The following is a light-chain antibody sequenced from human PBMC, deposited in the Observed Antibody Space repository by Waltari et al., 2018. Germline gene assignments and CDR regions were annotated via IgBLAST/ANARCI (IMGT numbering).Light chain of an antibody. V-gene: IGKV1-12*01. J-gene: IGKJ5*01. Sequence: DIQMTQSPSSVSASVGARVTRTCRGCEDISIWLAWFQQKTVMAPNCLIDATSILESGVPSRFCGNGSGTDFALSISGLQPEDFATYFGQHTYTFPSTFGQGTRLDIK. CDR1: EDISIW. CDR2: ATS. CDR3: QHTYTFPST.